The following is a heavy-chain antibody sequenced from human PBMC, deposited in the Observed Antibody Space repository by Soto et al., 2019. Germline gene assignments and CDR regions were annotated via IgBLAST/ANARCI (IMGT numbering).Heavy chain of an antibody. CDR3: ARSRGYCSGGSCYSDY. D-gene: IGHD2-15*01. V-gene: IGHV3-48*03. Sequence: PGGSLRLSCAASGFTFSSYEMNWVRQAPGKGLEWVSYISSSGSTIYYADSVKGRFTISRDNAKNSLYLQMNSLRAEDTAVYYCARSRGYCSGGSCYSDYWGQGTLVTVSS. CDR1: GFTFSSYE. CDR2: ISSSGSTI. J-gene: IGHJ4*02.